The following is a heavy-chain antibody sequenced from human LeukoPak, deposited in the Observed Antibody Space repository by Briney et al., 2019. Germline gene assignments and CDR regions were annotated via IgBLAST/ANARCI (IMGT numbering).Heavy chain of an antibody. Sequence: SGGSLRLSCAASGFTFSSYAMSWVRQAPGKGVEWVSAISGSGGSTYYADSVKGRFTISRDNSKNTLYLQMNSLRAEDTAVYYCAKDVSDSNYFDYWGQGTLVTVSS. J-gene: IGHJ4*02. D-gene: IGHD4-11*01. V-gene: IGHV3-23*01. CDR3: AKDVSDSNYFDY. CDR1: GFTFSSYA. CDR2: ISGSGGST.